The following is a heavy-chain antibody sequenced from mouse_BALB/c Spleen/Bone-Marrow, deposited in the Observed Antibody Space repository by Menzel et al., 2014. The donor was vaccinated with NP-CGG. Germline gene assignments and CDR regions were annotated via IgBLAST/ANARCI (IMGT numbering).Heavy chain of an antibody. Sequence: EVKVVESGGDLVKPGGSLELSCAASGFTFSNYGMSWVRQTPDKRLEWVATISSGGSYTYYPDSVKGRFTTSRDNAKNTLYLQMSSLKSEDTAMYYCARRDGGPMDYWGQGTSVTVSS. D-gene: IGHD2-3*01. CDR2: ISSGGSYT. CDR1: GFTFSNYG. J-gene: IGHJ4*01. V-gene: IGHV5-6*02. CDR3: ARRDGGPMDY.